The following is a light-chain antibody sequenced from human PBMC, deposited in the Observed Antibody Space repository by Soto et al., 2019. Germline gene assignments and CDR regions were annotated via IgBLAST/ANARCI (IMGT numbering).Light chain of an antibody. CDR2: RAS. Sequence: EVVLTQSPGTLSLSPGEGATLSCRASQRVTNNYLAWYQQKPGHPPKLLIYRASSMATGIPDRFSGSGSGTDFTLTISKMELEDFAVYFCHQYGSSPRTFGQGTKVEF. CDR1: QRVTNNY. J-gene: IGKJ1*01. V-gene: IGKV3-20*01. CDR3: HQYGSSPRT.